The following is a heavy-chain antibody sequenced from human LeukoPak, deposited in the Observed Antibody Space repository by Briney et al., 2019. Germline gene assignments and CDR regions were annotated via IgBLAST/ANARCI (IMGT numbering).Heavy chain of an antibody. CDR1: KFTFNNYA. Sequence: LAGGSLRLSCLASKFTFNNYAMTWVRQAPGKGLEWVSSISGSGDNMDYADSVKGRFTISRDNSENTLYLQMNSLRGEDTAVYYCARDGYSWSYYRLYYFFMDVWGKGTTVTVSS. V-gene: IGHV3-23*01. J-gene: IGHJ6*03. D-gene: IGHD1-26*01. CDR3: ARDGYSWSYYRLYYFFMDV. CDR2: ISGSGDNM.